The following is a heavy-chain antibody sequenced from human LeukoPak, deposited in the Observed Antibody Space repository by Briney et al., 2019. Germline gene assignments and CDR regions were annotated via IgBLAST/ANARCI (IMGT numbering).Heavy chain of an antibody. D-gene: IGHD6-19*01. CDR2: ISSGGTTI. CDR3: ARIYSSGWSPFDY. J-gene: IGHJ4*02. CDR1: GFTFSDYY. V-gene: IGHV3-11*01. Sequence: GGSLRLSCAASGFTFSDYYMSWIRQAPGEWLEWVSYISSGGTTIYYADSVKGRFTISRDNARNSLYLQMNSLRADDTAVYYCARIYSSGWSPFDYWGQGTLVTVSS.